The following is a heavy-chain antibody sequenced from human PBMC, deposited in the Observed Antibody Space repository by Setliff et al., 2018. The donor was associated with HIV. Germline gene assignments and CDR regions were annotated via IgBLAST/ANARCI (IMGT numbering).Heavy chain of an antibody. D-gene: IGHD6-25*01. CDR1: GFTFSTYT. Sequence: GGSLRLSCAASGFTFSTYTMSWVRQAPGKGLEWVSTISFSIDGTYYADFVKGRFTISRDNAKSTLYLQMNSLRVEDTAVYYCLRAAESEWGQGTLVTVSS. J-gene: IGHJ4*02. CDR2: ISFSIDGT. V-gene: IGHV3-23*01. CDR3: LRAAESE.